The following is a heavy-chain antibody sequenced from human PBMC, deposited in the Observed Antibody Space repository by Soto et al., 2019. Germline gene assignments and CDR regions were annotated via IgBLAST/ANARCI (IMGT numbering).Heavy chain of an antibody. CDR1: GYSFTSYW. CDR2: IDPSDSYT. Sequence: GKSLKISCKGSGYSFTSYWMSWVRQMPGKGLEWMGRIDPSDSYTNYSPSFQGHVTISADKSISTAYLQWSSLKASDTAMYYCASVVVVAATLGWFDPWGQGTLVTVSS. J-gene: IGHJ5*02. D-gene: IGHD2-15*01. V-gene: IGHV5-10-1*01. CDR3: ASVVVVAATLGWFDP.